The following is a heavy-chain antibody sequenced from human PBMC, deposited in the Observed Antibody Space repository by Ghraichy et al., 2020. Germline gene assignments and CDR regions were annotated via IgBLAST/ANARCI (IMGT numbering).Heavy chain of an antibody. D-gene: IGHD4-23*01. J-gene: IGHJ4*02. V-gene: IGHV4-4*02. Sequence: SETLSLTCAVSGGSISSSNWWSWVRQLPGKGLEWIGEIYHSGSTNYNPSLKSRVTISVDKSKNQFSLKLSSVTAADTAVYYCARVVPPSGGNYQYFFDYWGQGTLVTVSS. CDR1: GGSISSSNW. CDR2: IYHSGST. CDR3: ARVVPPSGGNYQYFFDY.